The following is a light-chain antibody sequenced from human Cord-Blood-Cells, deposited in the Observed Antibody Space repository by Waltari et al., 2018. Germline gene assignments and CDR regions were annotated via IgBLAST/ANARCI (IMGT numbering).Light chain of an antibody. V-gene: IGLV2-11*01. CDR1: SSDVGGYNY. CDR3: CSYAGSYTYV. J-gene: IGLJ1*01. CDR2: DVS. Sequence: QSALTPPRSVSGSPGQSVTISCPGTSSDVGGYNYVSWYQQHPGKAPQLMIYDVSKRPSGVPDRFSGSKSGNTASLTISGLQAEDEADYYCCSYAGSYTYVFGTGTKVTVL.